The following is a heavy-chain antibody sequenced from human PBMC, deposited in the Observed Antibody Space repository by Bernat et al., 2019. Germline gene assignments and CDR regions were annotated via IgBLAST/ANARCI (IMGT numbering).Heavy chain of an antibody. CDR1: NVSNAW. CDR2: IKSKTDGGTT. Sequence: NVSNAWMNWVRQAPGKGLEWVGRIKSKTDGGTTDYAAPVKGRFTISRDDSKNTLYLQMNSLKTEDTAVYYCRGSSGGRWGQGTLVTVSS. D-gene: IGHD2-15*01. CDR3: RGSSGGR. V-gene: IGHV3-15*07. J-gene: IGHJ4*02.